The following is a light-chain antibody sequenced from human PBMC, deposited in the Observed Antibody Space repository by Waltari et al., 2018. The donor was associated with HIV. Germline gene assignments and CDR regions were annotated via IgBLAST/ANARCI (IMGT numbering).Light chain of an antibody. J-gene: IGLJ1*01. CDR1: SSDVGGYKS. Sequence: QSALTQPASVSGSPGQSITISCTGPSSDVGGYKSVSWYQQHPGKAPKFMIYDVSNRPSGVSNRFSGSKSGNTASLTISGLQAEDEADYYCTSYTSSSGYVFGTGTKVTVL. V-gene: IGLV2-14*01. CDR2: DVS. CDR3: TSYTSSSGYV.